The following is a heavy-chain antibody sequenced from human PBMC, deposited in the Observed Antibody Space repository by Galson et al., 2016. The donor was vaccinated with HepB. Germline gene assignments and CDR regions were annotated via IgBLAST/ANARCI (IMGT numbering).Heavy chain of an antibody. D-gene: IGHD2-15*01. J-gene: IGHJ4*02. CDR1: GFSLSTYG. V-gene: IGHV3-30*18. CDR2: ISYDGSNK. Sequence: LRLSCAASGFSLSTYGVHWVRQAPGKGLEWVAAISYDGSNKYQADSVQARSTISRDNSKNTVYLQKNSLGADDTAGYYCAKDVGSWYLLLSHYFDYWGQGTLVTVSS. CDR3: AKDVGSWYLLLSHYFDY.